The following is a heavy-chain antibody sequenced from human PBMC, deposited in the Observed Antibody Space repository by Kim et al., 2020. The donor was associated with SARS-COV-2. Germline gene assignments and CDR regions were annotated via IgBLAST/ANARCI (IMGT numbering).Heavy chain of an antibody. CDR3: EIVVTGEGDY. J-gene: IGHJ4*02. Sequence: GGSLRLSCAVSGFTFSSNWMHWVRQAPGKGLVWVSRINSDGSSTNYADSVKGRFTISRDNSKNTLYLQMNSLRAEDTAVYYCEIVVTGEGDYWGQGTRVTVSS. CDR2: INSDGSST. CDR1: GFTFSSNW. V-gene: IGHV3-74*01. D-gene: IGHD7-27*01.